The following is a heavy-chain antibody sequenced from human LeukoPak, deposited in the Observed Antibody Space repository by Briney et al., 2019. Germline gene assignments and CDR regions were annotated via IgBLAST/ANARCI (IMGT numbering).Heavy chain of an antibody. CDR3: ARAASSHFDY. CDR1: GGSFSGYY. V-gene: IGHV4-34*01. CDR2: INHSGRT. J-gene: IGHJ4*02. Sequence: TETLSLTCAVYGGSFSGYYWSWIRQPPGKGLEWIGEINHSGRTNYNPSLKSRVTISVDTSKNQFSLKLSSVTAADTAVYYCARAASSHFDYWGQGTLVTVSS.